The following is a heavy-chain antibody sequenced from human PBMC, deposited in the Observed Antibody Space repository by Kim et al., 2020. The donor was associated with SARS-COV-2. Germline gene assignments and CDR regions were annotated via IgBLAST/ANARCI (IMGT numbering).Heavy chain of an antibody. CDR2: ISPSSGGT. CDR3: ARVGDRGSGSSFLDH. D-gene: IGHD2-21*01. J-gene: IGHJ4*02. Sequence: ASVKVSCKASGYIFTDYNIHWVRQAPGQGLELVGRISPSSGGTKYAQTFQGRVTVTRDTSITTAYVELSGLRSDDTALYYCARVGDRGSGSSFLDHWGQGALVTVSS. V-gene: IGHV1-2*06. CDR1: GYIFTDYN.